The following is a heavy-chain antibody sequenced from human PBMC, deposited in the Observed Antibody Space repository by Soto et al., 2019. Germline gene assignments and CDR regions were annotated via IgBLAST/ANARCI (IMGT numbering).Heavy chain of an antibody. CDR3: ARDLQTYPIVGYDPAY. V-gene: IGHV1-46*01. J-gene: IGHJ4*02. D-gene: IGHD5-12*01. CDR2: MNPSDGTT. Sequence: QVELLQHGAEVKRPGASVKIACKASGYTFTRYCIHWVRQAPGQGPEWMGTMNPSDGTTRYAQKFQGRVTMTRDTSTTTVYMELSRLRLDDTAVYYCARDLQTYPIVGYDPAYWGQGTLVTAYS. CDR1: GYTFTRYC.